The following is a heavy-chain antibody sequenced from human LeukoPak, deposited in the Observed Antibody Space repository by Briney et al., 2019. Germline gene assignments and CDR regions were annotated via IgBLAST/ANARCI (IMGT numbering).Heavy chain of an antibody. CDR2: ISSSSSYI. D-gene: IGHD1-26*01. Sequence: GSLRLSCAASGFTFSSYSMNWVRQAPGKGLEWVSSISSSSSYIYYADSVKGRFTISRDNAKNSLYLQMNSLRAEDTAVYYCARLIVGATPYMDVWGKGTTVTVSS. CDR1: GFTFSSYS. J-gene: IGHJ6*03. V-gene: IGHV3-21*01. CDR3: ARLIVGATPYMDV.